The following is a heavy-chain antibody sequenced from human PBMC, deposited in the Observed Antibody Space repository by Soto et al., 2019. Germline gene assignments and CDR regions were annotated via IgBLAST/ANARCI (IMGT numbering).Heavy chain of an antibody. CDR1: GYTFTSYA. CDR3: AIGGCGDDFWRGYCRFDP. D-gene: IGHD3-3*01. J-gene: IGHJ5*02. V-gene: IGHV1-3*01. CDR2: INAGNGNT. Sequence: QVQLVQSGAEVKKPGASVKVSCKASGYTFTSYAMHWVRQAPGQRLEWMGWINAGNGNTKYSQKFQGRVTITRDTAAGTAYMELSSVRSEDTAVYYCAIGGCGDDFWRGYCRFDPGGQGTMVPVSS.